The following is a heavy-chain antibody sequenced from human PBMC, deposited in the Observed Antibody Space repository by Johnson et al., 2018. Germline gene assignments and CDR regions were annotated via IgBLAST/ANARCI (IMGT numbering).Heavy chain of an antibody. CDR1: GFAFSSYG. CDR2: ISDRGAYI. J-gene: IGHJ6*02. CDR3: TRDFYYYGMDV. Sequence: VQLVESGGGLVKPGGSLRLSCAASGFAFSSYGMNWVRQAPGKGLEWVSFISDRGAYIYYADSVKGRFTISRDHTKNSVSLQMHSLRVEDTAVYYCTRDFYYYGMDVWGQGTTVTVS. V-gene: IGHV3-21*01.